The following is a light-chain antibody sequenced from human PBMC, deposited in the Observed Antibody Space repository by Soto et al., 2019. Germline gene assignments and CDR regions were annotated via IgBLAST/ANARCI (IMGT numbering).Light chain of an antibody. J-gene: IGKJ5*01. Sequence: DLQMTQSPSSLSASVRDRVTITCRASQSISSYLNWYQQKPGKAPKLLIYAASSLQSGVPSRFSGSGSGTDFALTISSLQPEDFATYYCQQSYSAPITFGQGTRLDIK. CDR2: AAS. V-gene: IGKV1-39*01. CDR1: QSISSY. CDR3: QQSYSAPIT.